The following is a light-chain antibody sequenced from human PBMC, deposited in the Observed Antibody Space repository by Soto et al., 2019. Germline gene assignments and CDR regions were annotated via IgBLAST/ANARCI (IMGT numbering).Light chain of an antibody. J-gene: IGLJ3*02. V-gene: IGLV2-14*01. CDR3: SSFTSSSTLV. CDR2: EVN. Sequence: QSVLTQPASVSGSPGQSITISCTGTSSDVGGYNYVSWYQQHPGKVPKLLIYEVNSRPSGVSNRFSASKSGNTASLTISGLQADDEGDYYCSSFTSSSTLVFGGGTKLTVL. CDR1: SSDVGGYNY.